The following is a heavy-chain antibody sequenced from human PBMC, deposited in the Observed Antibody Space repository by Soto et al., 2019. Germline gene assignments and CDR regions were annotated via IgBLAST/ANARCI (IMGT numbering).Heavy chain of an antibody. CDR2: IIPVFGVT. D-gene: IGHD3-16*01. J-gene: IGHJ4*02. Sequence: QVRLVQSGVEVKKPGSSVKFSFKAAGGTFSTYAFTWVRQAPGQGLEWMGGIIPVFGVTTYAQKFQGTVAIIADESTTTVYMEVTSLKSEDTAVYYCARGEGYRGTFYAAFDSWGQGALISVSS. V-gene: IGHV1-69*01. CDR3: ARGEGYRGTFYAAFDS. CDR1: GGTFSTYA.